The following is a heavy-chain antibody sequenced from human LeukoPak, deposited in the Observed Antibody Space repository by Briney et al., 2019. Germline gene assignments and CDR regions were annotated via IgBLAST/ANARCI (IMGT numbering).Heavy chain of an antibody. CDR3: AADGPGRQLAHNYYYMDV. CDR2: ISAYNGNT. CDR1: GYTFTSYG. V-gene: IGHV1-18*01. Sequence: ASVKVSCKASGYTFTSYGIGWVRQAPGQGLEWMGWISAYNGNTNYAQKLQGRVTMTTDTSTSTAYMELRSLRSDDTAVYYCAADGPGRQLAHNYYYMDVWGKGTTVTVSS. J-gene: IGHJ6*03. D-gene: IGHD6-6*01.